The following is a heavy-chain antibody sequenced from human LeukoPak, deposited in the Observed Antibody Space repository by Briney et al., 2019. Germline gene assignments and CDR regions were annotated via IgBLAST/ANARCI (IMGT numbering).Heavy chain of an antibody. CDR1: GYTFTGYY. J-gene: IGHJ4*02. Sequence: ASVTVSCKSSGYTFTGYYMHWVRQAPGQGFKWMGRIDSNSGGTNYAQNFQGRVTMTRDTSISTVYMELISLRSDDTAVYYCAREMNYDDYRTSDYWGQGTLVTVSS. D-gene: IGHD4-17*01. V-gene: IGHV1-2*02. CDR2: IDSNSGGT. CDR3: AREMNYDDYRTSDY.